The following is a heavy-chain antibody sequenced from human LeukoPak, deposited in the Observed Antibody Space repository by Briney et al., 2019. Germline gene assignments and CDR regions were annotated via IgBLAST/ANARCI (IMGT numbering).Heavy chain of an antibody. CDR2: INPNSGGT. Sequence: ASVKVSCKASGYTFTGYYMHWVRQAPGQGLEWMGWINPNSGGTNYAQKFQGRVTMTRDTSISTAYMELSSLRSEDTAVYYCARVGAYCSSTSCYLGYYYYGMDVWGQGTTVTVSS. CDR1: GYTFTGYY. D-gene: IGHD2-2*01. J-gene: IGHJ6*02. V-gene: IGHV1-2*02. CDR3: ARVGAYCSSTSCYLGYYYYGMDV.